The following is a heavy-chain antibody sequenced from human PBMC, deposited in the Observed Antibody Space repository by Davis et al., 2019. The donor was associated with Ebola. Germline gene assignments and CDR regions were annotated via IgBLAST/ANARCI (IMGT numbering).Heavy chain of an antibody. D-gene: IGHD3-22*01. V-gene: IGHV3-48*02. CDR1: GFTFSSYS. J-gene: IGHJ4*02. CDR2: ISSSSTTI. Sequence: PGGSLRLSCAASGFTFSSYSMNWVRQAPGKGLEWVSYISSSSTTIYYADSVKGRFTISRDNAKNSLYLQMNSLRDEDTAVYYCARDPDPSSRLLLRYYFDYWGQGTLVTVSS. CDR3: ARDPDPSSRLLLRYYFDY.